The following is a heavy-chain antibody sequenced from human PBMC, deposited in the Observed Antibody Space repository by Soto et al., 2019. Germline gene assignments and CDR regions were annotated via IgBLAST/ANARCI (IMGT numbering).Heavy chain of an antibody. J-gene: IGHJ6*02. Sequence: QVQLQESGPGLVRPSQTLSLTCTVSGGSISSGGYYWSWIRQHPGKGLEWIGYIYYSGSTYYNPSIKPRVTISVDTSKNQFSLKLSSVTAADTAVYYCARGGRRSPAMDVWGQGTTVTVSS. CDR1: GGSISSGGYY. CDR2: IYYSGST. CDR3: ARGGRRSPAMDV. V-gene: IGHV4-31*03.